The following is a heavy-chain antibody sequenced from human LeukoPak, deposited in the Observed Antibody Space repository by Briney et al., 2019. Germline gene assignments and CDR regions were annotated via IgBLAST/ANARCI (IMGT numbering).Heavy chain of an antibody. J-gene: IGHJ4*02. CDR3: ARDGDGYSDY. V-gene: IGHV4-59*01. Sequence: SETLSLTCTVSGGSISSYYWSWIRQPPGKGLEWIGYIYYSGSTNYSPSLKSRVTISVDTSKNQFSLKLSSVTAADTAVYYCARDGDGYSDYWGQGTLVTVSS. CDR2: IYYSGST. CDR1: GGSISSYY. D-gene: IGHD5-24*01.